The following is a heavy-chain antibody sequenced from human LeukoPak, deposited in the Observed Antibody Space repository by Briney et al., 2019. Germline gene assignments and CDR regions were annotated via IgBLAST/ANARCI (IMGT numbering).Heavy chain of an antibody. D-gene: IGHD5-18*01. V-gene: IGHV4-59*01. CDR2: IYYSGST. Sequence: SETLSLTCTVSGGSISSYYWSWIRQPPGKGLEWIGYIYYSGSTNYNPSLKSRVTISVDTSKNQFSLKLSSVTAADTAVYYCAILQRYSYGYGHFDYWGQGTLVTVSS. CDR1: GGSISSYY. J-gene: IGHJ4*02. CDR3: AILQRYSYGYGHFDY.